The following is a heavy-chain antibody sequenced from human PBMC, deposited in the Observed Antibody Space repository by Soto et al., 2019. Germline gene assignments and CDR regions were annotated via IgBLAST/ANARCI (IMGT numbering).Heavy chain of an antibody. CDR1: GYTFTGYY. V-gene: IGHV1-2*04. Sequence: ASVKVSCKASGYTFTGYYMHWVRQAPGQGLEWMGWINPNSGGTNYAQKFQGWVTMTRDTSISTAYMELSRLRSDDTALFYCVRSKWQLVPYIDYWGQGTLVPVSS. CDR2: INPNSGGT. D-gene: IGHD6-6*01. J-gene: IGHJ4*02. CDR3: VRSKWQLVPYIDY.